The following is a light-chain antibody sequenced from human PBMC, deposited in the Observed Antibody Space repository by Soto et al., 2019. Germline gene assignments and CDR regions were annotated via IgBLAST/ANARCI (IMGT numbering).Light chain of an antibody. V-gene: IGKV3-20*01. Sequence: EIVLTQSPGTLSLSPGERATLSCRASQSVSSHLAWHQQKPGQAPRLLIYGASSRATGIPDRFSGSGSGTDFTLTISRLEPDDFALYYCQQYDSSYTFGQGTKLEIK. J-gene: IGKJ2*01. CDR2: GAS. CDR3: QQYDSSYT. CDR1: QSVSSH.